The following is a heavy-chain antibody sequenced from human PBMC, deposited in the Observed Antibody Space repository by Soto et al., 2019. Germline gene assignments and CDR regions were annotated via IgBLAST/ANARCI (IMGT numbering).Heavy chain of an antibody. CDR1: GGSMNSYY. D-gene: IGHD1-26*01. CDR2: IYYSGNT. CDR3: ARVGGSYSTGLDY. V-gene: IGHV4-59*01. J-gene: IGHJ4*02. Sequence: QVQLQESGPGVVKPSETLSLTCNVSGGSMNSYYWSWIRQPPGKRLEWIGYIYYSGNTNYNPSLKSRITISIDTSKNQFSLKLSSVTAADTAVYYCARVGGSYSTGLDYWEQGILVTVSS.